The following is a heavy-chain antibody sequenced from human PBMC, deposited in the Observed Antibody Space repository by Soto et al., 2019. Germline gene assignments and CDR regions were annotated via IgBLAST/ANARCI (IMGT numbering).Heavy chain of an antibody. CDR1: GGSISSGGYS. CDR3: ARDLIEGSGYSFDY. V-gene: IGHV4-61*02. CDR2: IYTSGST. D-gene: IGHD3-22*01. Sequence: SETLSLTCAVSGGSISSGGYSWSWIRQPPGKGLEWIGRIYTSGSTNYNPSLKSRVTMSVDTSKNQFSLKLSSVTAADTAVYYCARDLIEGSGYSFDYWGQGTRVTVS. J-gene: IGHJ4*02.